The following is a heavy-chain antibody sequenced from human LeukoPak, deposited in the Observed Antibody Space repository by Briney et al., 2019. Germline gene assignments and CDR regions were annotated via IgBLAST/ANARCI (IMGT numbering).Heavy chain of an antibody. D-gene: IGHD5-18*01. CDR2: ISYDGSNK. CDR3: ARCPRELWSHFDY. V-gene: IGHV3-30*04. CDR1: GFTFSSYA. J-gene: IGHJ4*02. Sequence: PGRSARLSCAASGFTFSSYAMHWVRQAPGRGLEWVAVISYDGSNKYYADSVKGRFTISRDNSKNTLYLQMNSLRAEDTAVYYCARCPRELWSHFDYWGQGTLVTVSS.